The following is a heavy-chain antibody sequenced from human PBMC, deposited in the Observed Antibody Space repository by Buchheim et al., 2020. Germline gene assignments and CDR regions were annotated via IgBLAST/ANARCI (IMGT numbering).Heavy chain of an antibody. V-gene: IGHV3-21*01. Sequence: EVQLVESGGGLVKPGGSLRLSCAASGFTFSSYSMNWVRQAPGKGLEWVSSISSSSSYIYYADSVKGRFTISRDNAKNSLLLQMNSLRAEDTAVYYCAREVNYGDFADYYYGMDVWGQGTT. D-gene: IGHD4-17*01. CDR3: AREVNYGDFADYYYGMDV. CDR1: GFTFSSYS. J-gene: IGHJ6*02. CDR2: ISSSSSYI.